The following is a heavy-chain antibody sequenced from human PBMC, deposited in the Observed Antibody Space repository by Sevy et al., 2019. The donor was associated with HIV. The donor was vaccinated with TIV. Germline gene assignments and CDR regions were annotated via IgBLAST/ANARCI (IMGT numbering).Heavy chain of an antibody. CDR1: GFDIRSNY. Sequence: GGSLRLSCVVSGFDIRSNYMSWVRQAPGKGLEWVSHIYAGGTAYYADSVKGRFTVSRDDSKNTVSLQMRSLGVEDSAVYYCASEYCSRGSCFFDYWGQGIQVTVSS. D-gene: IGHD2-15*01. CDR3: ASEYCSRGSCFFDY. J-gene: IGHJ4*02. CDR2: IYAGGTA. V-gene: IGHV3-53*01.